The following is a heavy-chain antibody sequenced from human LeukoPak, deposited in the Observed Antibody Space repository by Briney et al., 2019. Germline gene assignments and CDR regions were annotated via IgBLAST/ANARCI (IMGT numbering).Heavy chain of an antibody. D-gene: IGHD4-23*01. J-gene: IGHJ6*03. V-gene: IGHV1-18*01. Sequence: GASVKVSCKASGYTFTSYGISWVRQAPGQGLEWMGWISAYNGNTNYAQKLQGRVTMTTDTSTSTAYMELRSLRSDDTAVYYCARDSKDPYGGKPHPGVGYYYYYMDVWGKGTTVTVSS. CDR2: ISAYNGNT. CDR1: GYTFTSYG. CDR3: ARDSKDPYGGKPHPGVGYYYYYMDV.